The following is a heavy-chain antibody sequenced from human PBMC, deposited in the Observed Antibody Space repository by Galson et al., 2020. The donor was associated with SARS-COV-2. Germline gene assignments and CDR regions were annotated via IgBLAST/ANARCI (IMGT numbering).Heavy chain of an antibody. D-gene: IGHD1-26*01. J-gene: IGHJ1*01. CDR3: ATFRGPTIFQY. CDR2: INHSGST. Sequence: SETLSLTCAVYGGSFSDYYWTWIRQPPGKGLEWIGEINHSGSTNYNPSLKSRVTISVDTSKNQFSLNLSSVTAADTAVYYCATFRGPTIFQYWGQGTLVTVSS. CDR1: GGSFSDYY. V-gene: IGHV4-34*01.